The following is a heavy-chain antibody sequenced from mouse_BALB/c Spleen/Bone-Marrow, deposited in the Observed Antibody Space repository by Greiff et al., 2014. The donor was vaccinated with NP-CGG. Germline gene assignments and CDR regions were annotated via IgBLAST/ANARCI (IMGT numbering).Heavy chain of an antibody. Sequence: QVQLQQSGAELMKPGASVKISCKAPGYTLSSYWIEWVKQRPGHGLEWIGEILPGSGTTNYNENFKGKATFTADTSSNTAYMQLSSLTSEDSAVYYCARDYRYDGAMNYWGQGTSVTVSS. CDR3: ARDYRYDGAMNY. CDR1: GYTLSSYW. J-gene: IGHJ4*01. D-gene: IGHD2-14*01. V-gene: IGHV1-9*01. CDR2: ILPGSGTT.